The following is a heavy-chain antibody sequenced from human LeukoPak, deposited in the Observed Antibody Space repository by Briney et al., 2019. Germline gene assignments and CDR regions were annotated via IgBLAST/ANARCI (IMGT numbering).Heavy chain of an antibody. CDR3: ARFVPLAAAGTASAFDI. V-gene: IGHV4-34*01. CDR1: GFTFSTYW. Sequence: PGGSLRLSCAASGFTFSTYWMSWVRQPPGKGLEWIGEINHSGSANYNPSLKSRVTISVDASKNQFSLKLSSVTAADTAVYYCARFVPLAAAGTASAFDIWGQGTMVTVSS. CDR2: INHSGSA. J-gene: IGHJ3*02. D-gene: IGHD6-13*01.